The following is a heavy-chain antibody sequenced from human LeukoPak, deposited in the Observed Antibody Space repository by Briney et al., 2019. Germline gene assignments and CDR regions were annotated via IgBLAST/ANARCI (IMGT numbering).Heavy chain of an antibody. Sequence: GSSVKVSCKASGGTFSSYAISWVRQAPGQGLEWMGGIIPIFGTANYAQKFQGRVTITADESTSTAYMELSSLRAEDTGVYYCANWAGTAAGFNGPFDFWGQGTLVTVSS. D-gene: IGHD6-13*01. CDR3: ANWAGTAAGFNGPFDF. V-gene: IGHV1-69*01. J-gene: IGHJ4*02. CDR2: IIPIFGTA. CDR1: GGTFSSYA.